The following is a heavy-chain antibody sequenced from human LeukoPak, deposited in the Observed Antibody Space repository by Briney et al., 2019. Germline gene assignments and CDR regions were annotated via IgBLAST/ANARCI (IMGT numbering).Heavy chain of an antibody. Sequence: ASVKVSCKASGYTFTRYDINWVRQATGQGGEWMGWMNPNSGNTGYAQKFQGRVTITTNTSISTAYMELSSLRSEDTAVYYCARVAGGSGWYQVEYFDYWGQGTLVTVSS. CDR2: MNPNSGNT. V-gene: IGHV1-8*03. CDR3: ARVAGGSGWYQVEYFDY. CDR1: GYTFTRYD. J-gene: IGHJ4*02. D-gene: IGHD6-19*01.